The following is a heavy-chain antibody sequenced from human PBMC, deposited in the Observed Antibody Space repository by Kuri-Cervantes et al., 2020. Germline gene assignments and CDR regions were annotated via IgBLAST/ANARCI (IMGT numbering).Heavy chain of an antibody. J-gene: IGHJ6*03. CDR2: INPNSGGT. D-gene: IGHD2-21*02. Sequence: ASVKVSCKASGYTFTGYYMHWVRQAPGQGLEWMGWINPNSGGTNYAQKFQGRVTMTRDTSISTAYMELSSLRSEDTAVYYCARVRGYCGGDCNSYYYYYMDVWGTGTTVTVSS. V-gene: IGHV1-2*02. CDR1: GYTFTGYY. CDR3: ARVRGYCGGDCNSYYYYYMDV.